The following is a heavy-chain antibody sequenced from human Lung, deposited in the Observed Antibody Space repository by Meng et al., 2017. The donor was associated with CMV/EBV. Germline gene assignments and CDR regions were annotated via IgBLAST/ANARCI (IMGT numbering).Heavy chain of an antibody. V-gene: IGHV1-2*06. CDR2: VNPISDDT. Sequence: VQLVQSGAAVKRPGASVKISCQASGYSFSGFYLNWARQAPGHGLEWLGRVNPISDDTHLAQKFEGRITVTRGATINTAFMELTGLRPDDTAVYYCAKSSDNGWSSWGPGTLVTVSS. J-gene: IGHJ4*01. CDR3: AKSSDNGWSS. CDR1: GYSFSGFY. D-gene: IGHD6-19*01.